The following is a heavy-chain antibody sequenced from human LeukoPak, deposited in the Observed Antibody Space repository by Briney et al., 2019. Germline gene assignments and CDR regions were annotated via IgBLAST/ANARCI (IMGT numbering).Heavy chain of an antibody. V-gene: IGHV1-2*02. CDR3: ARATIAAAGRTFDP. Sequence: ASVKVSCKASGYTFIGYYMHWVRQAPGQGLEWMGWINPNSGGTNYAQKFQGRVTMTRDTSISTAYMELSRLRSDDTAVYYCARATIAAAGRTFDPWGQGTLVTVSS. D-gene: IGHD6-13*01. CDR1: GYTFIGYY. CDR2: INPNSGGT. J-gene: IGHJ5*02.